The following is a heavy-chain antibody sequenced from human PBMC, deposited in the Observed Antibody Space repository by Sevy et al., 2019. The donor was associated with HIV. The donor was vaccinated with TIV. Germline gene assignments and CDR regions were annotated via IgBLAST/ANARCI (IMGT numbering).Heavy chain of an antibody. V-gene: IGHV6-1*01. Sequence: QSQTLSLTCAISGDSVSSNSAAWNWIRQSPSRGLEWLGRTYYRSKGYNDYAVSVKSRITIKPDTSKNQFSLQLNSVTPEDTAVYYCARVGGLGAKTYYFDYWGQGTLVTVSS. CDR1: GDSVSSNSAA. CDR2: TYYRSKGYN. CDR3: ARVGGLGAKTYYFDY. D-gene: IGHD1-26*01. J-gene: IGHJ4*02.